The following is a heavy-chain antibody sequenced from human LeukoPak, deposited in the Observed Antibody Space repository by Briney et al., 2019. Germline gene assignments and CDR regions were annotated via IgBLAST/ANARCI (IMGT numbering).Heavy chain of an antibody. CDR2: IVVGSGNT. CDR1: GFTFTSSA. Sequence: SVKVSCKASGFTFTSSAVQWVRQARGQRLEWIGRIVVGSGNTNYAQKFQERVTITRDMSTSTAYMELSSLRSEDTAVYYCAADHGYNWNDELGAFDIWGQGTMVTVSS. J-gene: IGHJ3*02. CDR3: AADHGYNWNDELGAFDI. V-gene: IGHV1-58*01. D-gene: IGHD1-1*01.